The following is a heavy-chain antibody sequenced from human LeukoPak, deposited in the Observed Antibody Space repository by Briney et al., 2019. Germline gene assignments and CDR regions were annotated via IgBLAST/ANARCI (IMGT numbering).Heavy chain of an antibody. J-gene: IGHJ5*02. CDR2: INPNSGGT. D-gene: IGHD3-9*01. V-gene: IGHV1-2*06. CDR3: VTLYYDILTGSWFDP. Sequence: ASVKVSCKASGYTFTGYYMHWVRQAPGQGLEWMGRINPNSGGTNYAQKFQGRVTMTRDTSIGTAYMELSRLRSDDTAVYYCVTLYYDILTGSWFDPWGQGTLVTVSS. CDR1: GYTFTGYY.